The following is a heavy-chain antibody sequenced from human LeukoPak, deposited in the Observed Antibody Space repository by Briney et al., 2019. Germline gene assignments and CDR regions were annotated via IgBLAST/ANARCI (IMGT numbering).Heavy chain of an antibody. V-gene: IGHV3-74*01. Sequence: PGGSLRLSCAASGFTFSTYWMHWVRQAPGKGLVWVSRISSDGSNTIYADSVKGRFTISRDNANNTLYLQMNSLRGDDTAVYYCASEWDLRAAYSVDVWGKGTTVTVSS. D-gene: IGHD1-26*01. J-gene: IGHJ6*03. CDR2: ISSDGSNT. CDR1: GFTFSTYW. CDR3: ASEWDLRAAYSVDV.